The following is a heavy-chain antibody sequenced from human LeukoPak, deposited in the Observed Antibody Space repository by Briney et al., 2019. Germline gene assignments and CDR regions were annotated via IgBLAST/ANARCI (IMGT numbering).Heavy chain of an antibody. CDR2: ISPSGGST. CDR1: GYTFTSNY. V-gene: IGHV1-46*01. Sequence: GASVKVSCKAFGYTFTSNYMHWVRQAPGQGPEWMGVISPSGGSTTYAQKFQGRVTLTRDMSTSTDYLELSSLRSEDTAVYYCARDQNWFDPWGQGTLVTVSS. CDR3: ARDQNWFDP. J-gene: IGHJ5*02.